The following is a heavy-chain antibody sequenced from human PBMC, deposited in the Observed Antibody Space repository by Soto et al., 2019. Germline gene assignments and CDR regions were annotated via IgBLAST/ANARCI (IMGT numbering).Heavy chain of an antibody. CDR2: ISSSSSYI. Sequence: EVQLVESGGGLVKPGGSLRLSCAASGFTFSSYSMNWVRQAPGKGLEWVSSISSSSSYIYYADSVKGRFTISRDNAKNSLYLQMNSLRAEDTAVYYCARARPNSNYYYYYGMDVWGQGTTVTVSS. J-gene: IGHJ6*02. CDR1: GFTFSSYS. V-gene: IGHV3-21*01. CDR3: ARARPNSNYYYYYGMDV. D-gene: IGHD6-6*01.